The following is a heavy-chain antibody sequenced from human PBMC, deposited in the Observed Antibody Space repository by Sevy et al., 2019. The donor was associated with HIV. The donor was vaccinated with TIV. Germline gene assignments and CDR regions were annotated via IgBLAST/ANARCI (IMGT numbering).Heavy chain of an antibody. CDR2: ISWNSNKI. Sequence: GGSLRLSCVASGFRFDDYAMHGVRQVPGKSPEWVSGISWNSNKIGYADPVKGRFTISRDSARNSVYLQMSSLRPEDTALYYCVKDLGGIETLDYYSYYGMDVWGQGTTVTVSS. CDR1: GFRFDDYA. D-gene: IGHD3-16*01. CDR3: VKDLGGIETLDYYSYYGMDV. V-gene: IGHV3-9*01. J-gene: IGHJ6*02.